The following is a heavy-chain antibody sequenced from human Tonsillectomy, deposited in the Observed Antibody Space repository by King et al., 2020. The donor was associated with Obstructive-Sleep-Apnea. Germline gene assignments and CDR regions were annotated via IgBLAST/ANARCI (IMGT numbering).Heavy chain of an antibody. V-gene: IGHV4-59*08. CDR1: GGSLSSYY. D-gene: IGHD6-13*01. CDR3: ARLAWTTSGTKFYFDY. Sequence: LQESGPGLVKPSETLSLTCTVSGGSLSSYYWSWVRQPPGKGLEWIGYFSYSGSTDYNPSLKSRVTTSLDTSSNQFSLRLNSVTAADTAVYFCARLAWTTSGTKFYFDYWGQGTLVTVSS. J-gene: IGHJ4*02. CDR2: FSYSGST.